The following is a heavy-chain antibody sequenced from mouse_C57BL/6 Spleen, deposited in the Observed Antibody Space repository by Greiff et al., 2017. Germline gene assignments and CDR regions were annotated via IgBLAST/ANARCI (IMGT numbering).Heavy chain of an antibody. J-gene: IGHJ4*01. CDR2: IDPNRGGT. Sequence: QVQLKQSGAELVKPGASVKLSCKASGYTFTSYWMPWVKQRPGRGLEWIGRIDPNRGGTKYNEKFKSKATLTVDKPSSTAYMQLSSLTSEDSAVYYCARRDYYGSSYEDYYAMDYWGQGTSVTVSS. D-gene: IGHD1-1*01. CDR3: ARRDYYGSSYEDYYAMDY. CDR1: GYTFTSYW. V-gene: IGHV1-72*01.